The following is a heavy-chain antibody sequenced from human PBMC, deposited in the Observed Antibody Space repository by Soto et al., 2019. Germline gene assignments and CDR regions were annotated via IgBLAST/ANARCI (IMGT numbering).Heavy chain of an antibody. Sequence: SETLSLTCTVSGGSISSSSYYWGWIRQPPGKGLEWIGSIDYSGGTYHNPSLKSRVTMSVDTSKNQFSLKLSSLTAVDTAVYYCARHLRSTTTPPRVWFDTWGLGTLVTVSS. D-gene: IGHD1-1*01. V-gene: IGHV4-39*01. CDR3: ARHLRSTTTPPRVWFDT. J-gene: IGHJ5*02. CDR1: GGSISSSSYY. CDR2: IDYSGGT.